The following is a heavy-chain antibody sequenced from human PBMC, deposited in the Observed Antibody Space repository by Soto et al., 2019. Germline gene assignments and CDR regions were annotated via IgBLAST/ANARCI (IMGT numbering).Heavy chain of an antibody. Sequence: QVQLQESGPGLVKPSQTLSLTCTVSGGSISSGDYYWSWIRQPPGKGLEWIGYIYYSGSTYYNPSLKSRVSIPVDRSKHLFSLKLSSVTAADTAVYYCARHRSCSGGSCYSDYWRRGTLVTLS. CDR1: GGSISSGDYY. J-gene: IGHJ4*02. D-gene: IGHD2-15*01. CDR3: ARHRSCSGGSCYSDY. CDR2: IYYSGST. V-gene: IGHV4-30-4*01.